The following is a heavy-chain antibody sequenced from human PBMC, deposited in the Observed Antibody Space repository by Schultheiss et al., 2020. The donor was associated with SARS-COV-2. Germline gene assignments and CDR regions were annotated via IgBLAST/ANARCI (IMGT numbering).Heavy chain of an antibody. J-gene: IGHJ4*02. V-gene: IGHV4-30-2*01. CDR3: ARKTGTYDY. Sequence: SQTLSLTCAVSGGSISSGGYSWSWIRQPPGKGLEWIGYIYHSGSTYYNPSLKSRVTISVDTSKNQFSLKLSSVTAEDTAVYYCARKTGTYDYWGQGTLVTVSS. CDR2: IYHSGST. CDR1: GGSISSGGYS. D-gene: IGHD1-1*01.